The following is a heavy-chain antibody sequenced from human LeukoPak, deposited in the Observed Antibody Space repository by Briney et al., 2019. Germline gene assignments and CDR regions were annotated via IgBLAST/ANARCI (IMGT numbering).Heavy chain of an antibody. CDR3: ARDIGATSWFDP. CDR2: IWYDGSNK. J-gene: IGHJ5*02. D-gene: IGHD1-26*01. V-gene: IGHV3-33*01. CDR1: GSTFSSYG. Sequence: GRSLRLSCAASGSTFSSYGMHWVRQAPGKGLEWVAVIWYDGSNKYYADSVKGRFTISRDNSKNTLYLQMNSLRAEDTAVYYCARDIGATSWFDPWGQGTLVTVSS.